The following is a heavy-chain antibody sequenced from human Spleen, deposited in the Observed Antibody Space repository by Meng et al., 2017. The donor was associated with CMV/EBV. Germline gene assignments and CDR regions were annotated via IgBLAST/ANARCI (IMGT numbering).Heavy chain of an antibody. Sequence: SETLSLTCTVSGDSITTRSYYWAWIRQPPGKGLEWIGSIYSSGRTFYTPSLRSRVTISVDTPKNQFSLKLSSVTAADTAVYYCARLGPGISAYSYGLGADDYWGQGTLVTVSS. CDR3: ARLGPGISAYSYGLGADDY. CDR2: IYSSGRT. J-gene: IGHJ4*02. D-gene: IGHD5-18*01. CDR1: GDSITTRSYY. V-gene: IGHV4-39*07.